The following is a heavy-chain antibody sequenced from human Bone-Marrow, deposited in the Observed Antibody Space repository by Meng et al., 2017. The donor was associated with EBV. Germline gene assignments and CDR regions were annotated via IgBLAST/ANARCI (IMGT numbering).Heavy chain of an antibody. J-gene: IGHJ4*02. CDR1: GFTFSRYW. V-gene: IGHV3-74*01. Sequence: VQVVESGGAVVQPGGSLRLSCAVSGFTFSRYWMHWVRQAPGKGLVWISRTNEDGGITNYADSVRGRFTISRDNTKNTLYLEMNSLRAEDTGVYFCSRDLAGPYDDWGQGTLVTVSS. CDR2: TNEDGGIT. CDR3: SRDLAGPYDD.